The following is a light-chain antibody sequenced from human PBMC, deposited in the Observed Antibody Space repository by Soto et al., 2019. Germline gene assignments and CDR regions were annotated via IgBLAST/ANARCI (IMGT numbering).Light chain of an antibody. V-gene: IGKV3-20*01. Sequence: DIVLTQSPGTLSLSPGERATLSCRASQSVNNNFLAWYQQKPGQAPRLLIYGASSRATGIPDRFSGSGSGTDFTLTINRLDPEDFAVYYCQHYVTYPLTFGGGPKVEIK. CDR3: QHYVTYPLT. CDR1: QSVNNNF. CDR2: GAS. J-gene: IGKJ4*01.